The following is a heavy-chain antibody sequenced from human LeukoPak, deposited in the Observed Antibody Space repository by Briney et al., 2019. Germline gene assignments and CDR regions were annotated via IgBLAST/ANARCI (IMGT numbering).Heavy chain of an antibody. J-gene: IGHJ4*02. CDR2: INGSGGRI. Sequence: TGGSLRLSCAASGFTFSSYAMSWVRQAPGRGLEWVSAINGSGGRIYYADSVKGRFTISRDNSKNTVYLQMNSLRAEDTAVYYCATFQYAGNAGGSVGYWGQGTLVTVSS. V-gene: IGHV3-23*01. CDR1: GFTFSSYA. D-gene: IGHD4-23*01. CDR3: ATFQYAGNAGGSVGY.